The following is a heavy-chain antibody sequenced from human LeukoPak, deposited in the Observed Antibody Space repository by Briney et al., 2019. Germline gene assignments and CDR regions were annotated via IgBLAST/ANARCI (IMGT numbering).Heavy chain of an antibody. D-gene: IGHD3-16*01. J-gene: IGHJ5*02. CDR3: ARHPARLRGGPQRNWFDP. V-gene: IGHV4-39*01. CDR1: GGSISSSSYY. CDR2: IYYSGST. Sequence: PSETLSLTCTVSGGSISSSSYYWGWIRQPPGKGLEWIGSIYYSGSTYYNPSLKSRVTISVDTSKNQFSLKLSSVTAADTAVYYCARHPARLRGGPQRNWFDPWGQGTLVTVSS.